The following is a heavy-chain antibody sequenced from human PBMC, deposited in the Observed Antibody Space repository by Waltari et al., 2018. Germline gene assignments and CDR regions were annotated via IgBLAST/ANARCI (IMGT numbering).Heavy chain of an antibody. D-gene: IGHD6-6*01. CDR2: INPSGGST. Sequence: QVQLVQSGAAVKKPGASVKVSCKASGYTFTSYYMHWVRQAPGQGLEWMGIINPSGGSTSYAQKFQGRVTMTRDTSTSTVYIELSSLRSEDTAVYYCARSDPSIAARRAFDIWGQGTMVTVSS. J-gene: IGHJ3*02. V-gene: IGHV1-46*01. CDR1: GYTFTSYY. CDR3: ARSDPSIAARRAFDI.